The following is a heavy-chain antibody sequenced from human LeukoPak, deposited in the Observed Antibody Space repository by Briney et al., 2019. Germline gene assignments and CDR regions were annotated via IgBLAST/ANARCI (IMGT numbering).Heavy chain of an antibody. Sequence: ASVKVSCKASGGTFSSYAISWVRQAPGQGLKWMGGIIPIFGTANYAQKFQGRVTITADESTSTAYMELSSLRSEDTAVYYCARDYDSSGYLGYWGQGTLVTVSS. CDR2: IIPIFGTA. V-gene: IGHV1-69*13. CDR1: GGTFSSYA. CDR3: ARDYDSSGYLGY. J-gene: IGHJ4*02. D-gene: IGHD3-22*01.